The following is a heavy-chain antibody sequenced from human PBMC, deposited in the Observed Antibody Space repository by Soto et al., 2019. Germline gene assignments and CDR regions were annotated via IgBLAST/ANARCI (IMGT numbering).Heavy chain of an antibody. J-gene: IGHJ4*02. D-gene: IGHD2-15*01. CDR3: ASGEDCSGGSCYSVLPLRY. V-gene: IGHV1-3*01. CDR2: INAGNGNT. CDR1: GYTFTSYA. Sequence: ASVKVSCKASGYTFTSYAMHWVRQAPGQRLEWMGWINAGNGNTKYSQKFQGRVTITRDTSASTAYMELSSLRSEDTAVYYCASGEDCSGGSCYSVLPLRYWGQGTLVTVSS.